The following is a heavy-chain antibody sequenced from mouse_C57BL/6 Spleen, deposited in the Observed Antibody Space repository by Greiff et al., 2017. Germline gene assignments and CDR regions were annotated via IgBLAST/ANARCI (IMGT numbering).Heavy chain of an antibody. CDR1: GYTFTSYW. V-gene: IGHV1-72*01. D-gene: IGHD2-4*01. J-gene: IGHJ4*01. Sequence: QVQLQQPGAELVKPGASVKLSCKASGYTFTSYWMHWVKQRPGRGLEWIGRIDPDSGGTKYNEKFKSKATLTVDKPSSTAYMQLSSLTSEDSEVYFCARGRDYDGYYAIDYWGQGTSVTVSS. CDR3: ARGRDYDGYYAIDY. CDR2: IDPDSGGT.